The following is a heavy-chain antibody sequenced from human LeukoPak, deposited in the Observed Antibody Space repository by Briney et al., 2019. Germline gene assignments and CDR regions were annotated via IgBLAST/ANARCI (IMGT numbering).Heavy chain of an antibody. Sequence: ASVKVSCKVSGYTLTELSMHWVRQTPGKGLEWMGGFDPEDGETIYAQKFQGRVTMTEDTSTDTAYMELSSLRSEDTAVYYCATSPFVRGVAHFDYWGQGTLVTVSS. CDR3: ATSPFVRGVAHFDY. D-gene: IGHD3-10*01. CDR2: FDPEDGET. V-gene: IGHV1-24*01. J-gene: IGHJ4*02. CDR1: GYTLTELS.